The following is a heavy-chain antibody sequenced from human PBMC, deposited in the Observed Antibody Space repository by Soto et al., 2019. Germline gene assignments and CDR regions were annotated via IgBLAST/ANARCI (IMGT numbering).Heavy chain of an antibody. CDR2: ISAYNGNT. D-gene: IGHD6-6*01. Sequence: ASVKVSCKASGYTFTSYGISWVRQAPGQGLEWMGWISAYNGNTNYAQKLQGRVTMTTDTSTSTAYMELRSLRSDDTAVYYCASYRMSSSSSQFDYWGQGTLVTVSS. J-gene: IGHJ4*02. CDR1: GYTFTSYG. V-gene: IGHV1-18*01. CDR3: ASYRMSSSSSQFDY.